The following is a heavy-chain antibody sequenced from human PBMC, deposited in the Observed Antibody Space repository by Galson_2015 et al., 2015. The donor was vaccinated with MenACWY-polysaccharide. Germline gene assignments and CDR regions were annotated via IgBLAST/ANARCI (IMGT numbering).Heavy chain of an antibody. CDR3: ARGYSAYD. V-gene: IGHV3-74*01. D-gene: IGHD5-12*01. J-gene: IGHJ4*02. Sequence: FPRLSCAASGFTFRTYWMHWVRQAPGKGLVWVSRIKSDGSCTNYEDSLKGRSPISRDNAKNTLYLQMNSLGAEGTALYYCARGYSAYDWGQGTLVTVSA. CDR1: GFTFRTYW. CDR2: IKSDGSCT.